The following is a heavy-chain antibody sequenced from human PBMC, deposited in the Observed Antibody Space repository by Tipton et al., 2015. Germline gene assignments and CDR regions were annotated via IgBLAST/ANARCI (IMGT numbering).Heavy chain of an antibody. J-gene: IGHJ2*01. CDR2: IYDGGTT. V-gene: IGHV3-53*01. D-gene: IGHD3-3*01. CDR1: GFNISSKY. CDR3: ARGVPRYDFWSGHFNYYFDL. Sequence: SLRLSCAASGFNISSKYMSWVRQAPGKALEWVSVIYDGGTTYYTDLVKGRFTISRDNSKNTLYLQMNSLRAEDTAVYYCARGVPRYDFWSGHFNYYFDLWGRGTLVTVSS.